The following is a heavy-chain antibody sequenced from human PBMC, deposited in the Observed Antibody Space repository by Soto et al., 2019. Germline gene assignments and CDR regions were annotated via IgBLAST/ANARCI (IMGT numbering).Heavy chain of an antibody. CDR3: ARDRGSGSYAYIDY. CDR1: GGTFSSYA. Sequence: SVKVSCKASGGTFSSYAISWVRQAPGQGLEWMGGIIPIFGTANYAQKFQGRVTITADESTSTAYMELSSLRSEDTAVYYCARDRGSGSYAYIDYWGQGTLVTVYS. CDR2: IIPIFGTA. V-gene: IGHV1-69*13. D-gene: IGHD1-26*01. J-gene: IGHJ4*02.